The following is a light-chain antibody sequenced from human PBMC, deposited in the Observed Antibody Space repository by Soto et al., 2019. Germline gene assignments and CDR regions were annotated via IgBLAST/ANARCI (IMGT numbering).Light chain of an antibody. J-gene: IGLJ3*02. CDR3: SSYSSTSTPWV. Sequence: QSALTQPASVSGSPGQSITIFCTGTSSDVGAYKFVSWYRHHPGRAPQVMIYEVTNRPSGVSSRFSGSKSGNTASLTISGLQPEVEGDYYCSSYSSTSTPWVFGGGTKLTVL. CDR1: SSDVGAYKF. CDR2: EVT. V-gene: IGLV2-14*01.